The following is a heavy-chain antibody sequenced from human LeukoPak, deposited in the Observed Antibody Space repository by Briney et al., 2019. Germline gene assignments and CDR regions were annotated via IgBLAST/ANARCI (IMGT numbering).Heavy chain of an antibody. CDR1: GFTFSDYW. V-gene: IGHV3-7*03. J-gene: IGHJ4*02. CDR2: IKRDASEK. CDR3: AIPGSAHYPAPFDF. Sequence: GGSLRLSCAASGFTFSDYWMNWVRQAPGKGLEWVANIKRDASEKYYVDSVKGRFTISRDESKNTLYLQMNSLRAEDTAVYYCAIPGSAHYPAPFDFWGQGTLVTVSS. D-gene: IGHD3-22*01.